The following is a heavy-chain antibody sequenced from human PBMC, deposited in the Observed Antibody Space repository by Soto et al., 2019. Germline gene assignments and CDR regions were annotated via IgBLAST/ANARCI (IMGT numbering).Heavy chain of an antibody. CDR3: AKDLGAADHPQGMDV. D-gene: IGHD1-26*01. J-gene: IGHJ6*02. Sequence: QVQLVESGGGVVQPGRSLRLSCAASGFTFSSYGMHWVRQAPGKGLEWVAVISYDGSNKYYADTVKGRFTISRDNSKNTLYLQMNSLRAEDTAVYYCAKDLGAADHPQGMDVWGQGTTVTVSS. V-gene: IGHV3-30*18. CDR2: ISYDGSNK. CDR1: GFTFSSYG.